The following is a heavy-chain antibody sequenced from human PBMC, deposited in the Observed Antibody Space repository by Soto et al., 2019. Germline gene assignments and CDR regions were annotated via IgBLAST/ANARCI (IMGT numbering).Heavy chain of an antibody. J-gene: IGHJ4*02. Sequence: EVQLVESGGGLVKPGGSLRLSCAASGFTFSSYSMNWVRQAPGKGLEWVSSISSSSSYIYYADSVKGRFSISRDNAKNSLNLQMNSLRAEDTAVYYCARVGGQLVSVSDYWGQGTLVTVSS. D-gene: IGHD6-6*01. CDR3: ARVGGQLVSVSDY. V-gene: IGHV3-21*01. CDR2: ISSSSSYI. CDR1: GFTFSSYS.